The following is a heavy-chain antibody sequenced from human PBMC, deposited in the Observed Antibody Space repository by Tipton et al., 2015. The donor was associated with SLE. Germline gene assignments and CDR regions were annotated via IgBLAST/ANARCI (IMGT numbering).Heavy chain of an antibody. D-gene: IGHD1-26*01. CDR3: ARDPGAVGVWYFDL. Sequence: GSLRLSCAASGFTFSSYAMSWVRQAPGKGLEWVSAISGSGGSTSYADSVKGRFTISRDNAKNTLYLQMNSLRAEDTAVYYCARDPGAVGVWYFDLWGRGTLVTVSS. CDR2: ISGSGGST. V-gene: IGHV3-23*01. J-gene: IGHJ2*01. CDR1: GFTFSSYA.